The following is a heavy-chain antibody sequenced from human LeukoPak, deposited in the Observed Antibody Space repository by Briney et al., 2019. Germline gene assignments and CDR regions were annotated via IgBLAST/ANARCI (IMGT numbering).Heavy chain of an antibody. Sequence: SETLSLTCTVSGGSISSGGYYWSWIRQPPGKGLEWIGYIYHSGSTYYNPSLKSRVTISVDRSKNQFSLKLSSVTAADTAVYYCASLPYDSSGYWAYFDNWGQGTLVTVSS. CDR2: IYHSGST. CDR3: ASLPYDSSGYWAYFDN. CDR1: GGSISSGGYY. V-gene: IGHV4-30-2*01. J-gene: IGHJ4*02. D-gene: IGHD3-22*01.